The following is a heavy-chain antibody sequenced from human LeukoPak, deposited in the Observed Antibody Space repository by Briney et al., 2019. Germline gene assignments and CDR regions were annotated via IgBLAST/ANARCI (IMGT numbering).Heavy chain of an antibody. D-gene: IGHD1-26*01. J-gene: IGHJ4*02. V-gene: IGHV6-1*01. Sequence: SQTLSLTCAISGDSVSSNSAAWHWIRQSPSRGLEWLGRTYYRSKWYNDYAVSVKSRITINPDTSKNQFSLQLNSVTPEDTAVYYCARGTTPWELQENYYFDYWGQGTLVTVSS. CDR1: GDSVSSNSAA. CDR3: ARGTTPWELQENYYFDY. CDR2: TYYRSKWYN.